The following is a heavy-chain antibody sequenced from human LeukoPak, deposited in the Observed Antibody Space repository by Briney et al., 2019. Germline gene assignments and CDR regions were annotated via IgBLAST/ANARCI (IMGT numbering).Heavy chain of an antibody. CDR3: AREIGRATAGFDP. CDR1: GYTFTSYY. Sequence: ASVKVSCTASGYTFTSYYMHWVRQAPGQGLEWMGIINPSGGSTSYAQKFQGRVTMTRDTSTSTVYMELSGLRSEDTAVYYCAREIGRATAGFDPWGQGTLVTVSS. CDR2: INPSGGST. J-gene: IGHJ5*02. V-gene: IGHV1-46*01. D-gene: IGHD2-15*01.